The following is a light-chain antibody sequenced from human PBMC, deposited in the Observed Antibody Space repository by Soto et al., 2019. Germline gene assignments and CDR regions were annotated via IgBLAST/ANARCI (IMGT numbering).Light chain of an antibody. Sequence: SVLTQPPSVSGAPGQRVTISCTGSSSNIGAGYDVHWYQQLPGTAPKLLIYGNSNRPSGVPDRFSGSKSGTSASLAITGLQAEDEADYYCQSYDSSLSGSEVFGTGTKLTVL. CDR3: QSYDSSLSGSEV. V-gene: IGLV1-40*01. J-gene: IGLJ1*01. CDR2: GNS. CDR1: SSNIGAGYD.